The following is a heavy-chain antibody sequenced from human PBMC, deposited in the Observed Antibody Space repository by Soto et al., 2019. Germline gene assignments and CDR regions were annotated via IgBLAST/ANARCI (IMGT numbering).Heavy chain of an antibody. CDR3: VRLLDPLKYFDWMSHDF. J-gene: IGHJ4*02. CDR2: IFYTGNT. V-gene: IGHV4-39*01. CDR1: GIAISNDNYH. Sequence: SETLSLTCTVSGIAISNDNYHWGWIRQPPGKGLEWIGSIFYTGNTYYKSSLESRITISVDTSKNQFSLNLRSVTAADTAVYYCVRLLDPLKYFDWMSHDFWGQGTQVT. D-gene: IGHD3-9*01.